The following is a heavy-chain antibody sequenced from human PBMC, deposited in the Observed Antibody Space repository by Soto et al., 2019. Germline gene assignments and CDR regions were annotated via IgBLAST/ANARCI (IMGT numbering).Heavy chain of an antibody. CDR3: AKVIAAGGTGYWFDP. Sequence: EVQLLESGGGLVQPGGSLRLSCAASGFTFSSYAMSWVRQAPGKGLEWVSAISGSGGSTYYADSVKGRFTISRDNSKNTLYLQMTSLRAEDTAVYYCAKVIAAGGTGYWFDPWGQGTLVTVSS. V-gene: IGHV3-23*01. CDR2: ISGSGGST. CDR1: GFTFSSYA. D-gene: IGHD6-13*01. J-gene: IGHJ5*02.